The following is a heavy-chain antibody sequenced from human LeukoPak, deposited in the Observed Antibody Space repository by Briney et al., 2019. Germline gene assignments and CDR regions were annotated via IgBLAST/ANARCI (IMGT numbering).Heavy chain of an antibody. Sequence: SETLSLTCAVYGGSFSGYYWSWIRQPPGKGLEWIGEINHSGSTNYNPSLKSRVTISVDTSKNQFSLKLSSVTAADTAVYYCSGGFGKRGFDPWGQGTLVTVSS. CDR2: INHSGST. CDR3: SGGFGKRGFDP. D-gene: IGHD3-3*01. J-gene: IGHJ5*02. CDR1: GGSFSGYY. V-gene: IGHV4-34*03.